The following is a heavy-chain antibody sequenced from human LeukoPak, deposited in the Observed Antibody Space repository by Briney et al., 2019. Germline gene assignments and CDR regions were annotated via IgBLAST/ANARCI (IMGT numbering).Heavy chain of an antibody. D-gene: IGHD5-24*01. V-gene: IGHV3-23*01. Sequence: GGSLRLSCAASGFTFSSYSINWVRQAPGKGLEWVSAISGSGGSTYYADSVKGRFTISRDNSKNTLYLQMNSLRAEDTAVYYCARGAGYNYPYYFDYWGQGTLVTVSS. CDR1: GFTFSSYS. CDR2: ISGSGGST. CDR3: ARGAGYNYPYYFDY. J-gene: IGHJ4*02.